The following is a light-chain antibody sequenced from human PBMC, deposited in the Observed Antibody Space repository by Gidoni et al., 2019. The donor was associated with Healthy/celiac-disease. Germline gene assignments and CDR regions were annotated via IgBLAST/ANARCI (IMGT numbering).Light chain of an antibody. J-gene: IGKJ1*01. Sequence: DIQLTQSPSFLSASVGDRVTITCRASQGISSYLAWYQQKPGKAPKLLNYAASTLQSGVPSRVSGSGSGTEFTLTISSLQPEDFATYYCQQLNSYPRTFGQXTKVEIK. CDR2: AAS. V-gene: IGKV1-9*01. CDR1: QGISSY. CDR3: QQLNSYPRT.